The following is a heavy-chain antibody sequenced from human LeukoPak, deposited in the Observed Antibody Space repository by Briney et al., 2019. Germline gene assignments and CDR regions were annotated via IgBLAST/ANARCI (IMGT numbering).Heavy chain of an antibody. Sequence: GWSLRLSCAASGFTFSSYAMSWVRQAPGKGLEWVSAISGSGGSTYYADSVKGRFTISRDNSKNTLYLQMNSLRAEDTAVYYCAKDLSGSDLPEYFQHWGQGTLVTVSS. D-gene: IGHD1-26*01. CDR3: AKDLSGSDLPEYFQH. J-gene: IGHJ1*01. V-gene: IGHV3-23*01. CDR2: ISGSGGST. CDR1: GFTFSSYA.